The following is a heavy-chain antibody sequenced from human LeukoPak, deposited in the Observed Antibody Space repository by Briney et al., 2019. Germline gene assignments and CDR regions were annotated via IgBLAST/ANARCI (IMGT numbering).Heavy chain of an antibody. J-gene: IGHJ5*02. CDR2: ISAYNGNT. V-gene: IGHV1-18*04. CDR1: GYTFINNW. CDR3: ARARTEAWFDP. D-gene: IGHD3/OR15-3a*01. Sequence: ASVKVSCKASGYTFINNWMHWVRQAPGQGLEWMGWISAYNGNTNYAQKLQGRVTMTTDTSTSTAYMELRSLRSDDTAVYYCARARTEAWFDPWGQGTLVTVSS.